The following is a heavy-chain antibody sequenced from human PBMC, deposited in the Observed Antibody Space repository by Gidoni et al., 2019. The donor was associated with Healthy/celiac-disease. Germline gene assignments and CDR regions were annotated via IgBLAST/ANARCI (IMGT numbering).Heavy chain of an antibody. CDR3: ARDPVWDYYGMDV. CDR1: GGSISSGSYY. CDR2: IYTSGST. D-gene: IGHD3-16*01. Sequence: VQLQESGPGLVKPSQTLSLTCTVSGGSISSGSYYWSWIRQPAGKGLEWIGRIYTSGSTNYNPSLKSRVTISVDTSKNQFSLKLSSVTAADTAVYYCARDPVWDYYGMDVWGQGTTVTVSS. V-gene: IGHV4-61*02. J-gene: IGHJ6*02.